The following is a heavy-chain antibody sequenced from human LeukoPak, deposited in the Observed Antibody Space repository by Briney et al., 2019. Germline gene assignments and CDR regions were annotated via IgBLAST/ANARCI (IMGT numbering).Heavy chain of an antibody. V-gene: IGHV4-59*01. CDR2: IYYSGST. CDR1: SGSISSFY. Sequence: SETLSLTCSVSSGSISSFYWSWIRQPPGKGLEWIGYIYYSGSTNYNPSLKSRVTISVDTSKNQFSLKLSSVTAADTAVYYCARGLFLADYYFDYWGQGTLVTVSS. CDR3: ARGLFLADYYFDY. J-gene: IGHJ4*02. D-gene: IGHD6-19*01.